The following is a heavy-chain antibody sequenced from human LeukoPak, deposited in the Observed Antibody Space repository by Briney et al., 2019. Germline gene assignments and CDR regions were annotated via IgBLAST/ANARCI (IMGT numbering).Heavy chain of an antibody. J-gene: IGHJ1*01. CDR1: VFTFRSYW. V-gene: IGHV3-74*01. CDR3: ARDLGPYGGSPGVD. D-gene: IGHD4-23*01. CDR2: IKTDGSET. Sequence: GGSLRLSREASVFTFRSYWMHWVRQAAGKGLVWVSRIKTDGSETSYADSVKGRFTISRNDAKSTLYLQMNSLRGDDTAVYFCARDLGPYGGSPGVDWGEGSLLTVSS.